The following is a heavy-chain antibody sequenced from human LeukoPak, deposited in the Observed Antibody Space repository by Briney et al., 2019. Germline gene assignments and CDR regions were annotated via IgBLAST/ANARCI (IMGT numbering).Heavy chain of an antibody. Sequence: PSETLSLTCIVSGGSISSYYWNWIRQTAGKGLAWIGRFYSSVSTDYNPSLKRRVTMSVDTSKNQFSLKLSSVTAADTAVYYCARGTYCGSDCYSFEYWGQGTLVTVSS. CDR3: ARGTYCGSDCYSFEY. CDR1: GGSISSYY. J-gene: IGHJ4*02. CDR2: FYSSVST. V-gene: IGHV4-4*07. D-gene: IGHD2-21*01.